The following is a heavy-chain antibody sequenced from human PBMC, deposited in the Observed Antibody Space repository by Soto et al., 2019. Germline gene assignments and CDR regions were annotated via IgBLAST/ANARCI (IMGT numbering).Heavy chain of an antibody. V-gene: IGHV1-69*01. J-gene: IGHJ3*01. D-gene: IGHD6-13*01. CDR2: IIPMFGIP. CDR1: GGTLNKHA. CDR3: ARGGTSGWLKGAYDV. Sequence: QVQLVQSGAEVKKPGSSVKVSCKASGGTLNKHAITWVRRAPGQGLEWLGGIIPMFGIPNYPQKVPGRVTITSDDSTNTSHMELHSLTSDDTAVYYCARGGTSGWLKGAYDVWGQGTMVTVSS.